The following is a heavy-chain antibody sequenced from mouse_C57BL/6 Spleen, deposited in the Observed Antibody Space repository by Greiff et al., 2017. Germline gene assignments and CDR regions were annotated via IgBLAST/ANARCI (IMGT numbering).Heavy chain of an antibody. CDR2: INPDSSTI. CDR3: ATQDSSGPPYAMDY. Sequence: CKASGIVFSRYWMSWVRRAPGKGLEWIGEINPDSSTINYAPSLKDKFIISRDNAKNTLYLQMSKVRSEDTALYYCATQDSSGPPYAMDYWGQGTSVTVSS. D-gene: IGHD3-2*02. V-gene: IGHV4-1*01. J-gene: IGHJ4*01. CDR1: GIVFSRYW.